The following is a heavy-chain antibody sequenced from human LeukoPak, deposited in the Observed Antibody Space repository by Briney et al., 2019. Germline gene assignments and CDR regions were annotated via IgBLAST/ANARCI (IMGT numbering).Heavy chain of an antibody. CDR2: INSDGSST. CDR1: GFTFSSYW. V-gene: IGHV3-74*01. CDR3: ARDGGGRGWLQYSDAFDI. D-gene: IGHD5-24*01. J-gene: IGHJ3*02. Sequence: GGSLRLSCAASGFTFSSYWMHWVRQAPGKGLVWVSRINSDGSSTSYADSVKGRFTISRDNAKNTLYLQMNSLRAEDTAVYYCARDGGGRGWLQYSDAFDIWGQGTMVTVSS.